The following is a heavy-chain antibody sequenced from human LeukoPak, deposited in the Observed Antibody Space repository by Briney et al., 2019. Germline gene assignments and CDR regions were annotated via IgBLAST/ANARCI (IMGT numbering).Heavy chain of an antibody. CDR1: GFTFDDYA. J-gene: IGHJ4*02. V-gene: IGHV3-9*01. D-gene: IGHD2-15*01. CDR3: ASLAATWGFFDY. CDR2: ISWNSGSI. Sequence: GRSLRLSCAASGFTFDDYAMHWVRQAPGKGLEWVSGISWNSGSIGYADSVKGRFTISRDSAKNSPYLQMNSLRAEDTALYYCASLAATWGFFDYWGQGTLVTVSS.